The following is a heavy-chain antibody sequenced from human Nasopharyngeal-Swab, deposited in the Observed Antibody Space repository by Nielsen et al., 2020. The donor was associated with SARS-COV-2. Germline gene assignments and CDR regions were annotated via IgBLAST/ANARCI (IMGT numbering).Heavy chain of an antibody. J-gene: IGHJ4*02. CDR3: ARFPTQQLGYDY. Sequence: SETLSLTCAVYGGSFSGYYWSWIRQPPGKGLEWIGEINHSGSTNYNPSLKSRVTISVGTSKNQFSLKLSSVTAADTAVYYCARFPTQQLGYDYWGQGTLVTVSS. V-gene: IGHV4-34*01. CDR1: GGSFSGYY. D-gene: IGHD6-13*01. CDR2: INHSGST.